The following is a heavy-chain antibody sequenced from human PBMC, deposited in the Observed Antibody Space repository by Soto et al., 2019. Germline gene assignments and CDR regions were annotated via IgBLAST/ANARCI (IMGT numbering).Heavy chain of an antibody. Sequence: RASVKVSCKASGGTFSSYAISWVRQAPGQGLEWMGGIIPIFGTANYAQKFQGRVTITADESISTAYLQWSSLKASDTAMYYCARRASGWYSYGMDVWGQGTTVTVSS. J-gene: IGHJ6*02. CDR2: IIPIFGTA. CDR3: ARRASGWYSYGMDV. D-gene: IGHD6-19*01. V-gene: IGHV1-69*13. CDR1: GGTFSSYA.